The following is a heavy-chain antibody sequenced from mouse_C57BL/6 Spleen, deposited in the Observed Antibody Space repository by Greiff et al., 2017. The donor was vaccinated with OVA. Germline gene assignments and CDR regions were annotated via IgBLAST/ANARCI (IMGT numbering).Heavy chain of an antibody. CDR2: IYPGDGDT. CDR1: GYAFSSSW. CDR3: ARGGAYYGSSYFDY. D-gene: IGHD1-1*01. Sequence: VQLQQSGPELVKPGASVKISCKASGYAFSSSWMNWVKQRPGKGLEWIGRIYPGDGDTNYNGKFKGKATLTADKSSSTAYMQLSSLTSEDSAVYFCARGGAYYGSSYFDYWGQGTTLTVSS. V-gene: IGHV1-82*01. J-gene: IGHJ2*01.